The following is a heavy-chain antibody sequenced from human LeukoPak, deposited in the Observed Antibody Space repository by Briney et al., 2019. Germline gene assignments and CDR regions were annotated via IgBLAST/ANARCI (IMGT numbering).Heavy chain of an antibody. CDR1: GFTLSSNY. V-gene: IGHV3-66*01. CDR2: IYSGGTT. D-gene: IGHD6-19*01. Sequence: PGRSLRLSCAASGFTLSSNYMSWVRQAPGRGLEWGSVIYSGGTTDYTDSVTCRFTTSRDNSKHTLYLQMNFLRAEATAVSYCARSASGGWYSFAYWGQGELITVSS. CDR3: ARSASGGWYSFAY. J-gene: IGHJ4*02.